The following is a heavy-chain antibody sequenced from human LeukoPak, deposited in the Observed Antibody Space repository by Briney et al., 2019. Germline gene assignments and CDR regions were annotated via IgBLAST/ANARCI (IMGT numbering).Heavy chain of an antibody. D-gene: IGHD4-11*01. V-gene: IGHV3-7*01. CDR3: ATDSLHYSDWIDY. Sequence: GGSLRLSCAASGFTFTNYWLTWVRQAPGKGLGWVANINEAGSDRNYVDSVKGRFTISRDNAKNSVYLEMESVKAEDTAVYYCATDSLHYSDWIDYWGQGTLVTVSS. J-gene: IGHJ4*02. CDR1: GFTFTNYW. CDR2: INEAGSDR.